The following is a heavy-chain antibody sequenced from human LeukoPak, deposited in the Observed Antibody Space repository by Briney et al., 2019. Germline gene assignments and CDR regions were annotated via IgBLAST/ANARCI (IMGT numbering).Heavy chain of an antibody. D-gene: IGHD3-10*01. J-gene: IGHJ4*02. CDR2: IYYSGST. CDR1: GGSTSSYY. CDR3: SGRRGYYFDY. Sequence: SETLSLTCTVSGGSTSSYYWSWLRQPQGQGLEWIGYIYYSGSTNSNHSLNSRITISVDTSKNQFSLQLSLVTAAATALYYLSGRRGYYFDYWGQGNLVTVSS. V-gene: IGHV4-59*01.